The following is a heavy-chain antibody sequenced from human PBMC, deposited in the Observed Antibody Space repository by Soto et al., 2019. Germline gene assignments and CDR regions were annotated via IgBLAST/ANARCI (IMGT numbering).Heavy chain of an antibody. CDR1: GVTFNRQD. J-gene: IGHJ4*02. D-gene: IGHD5-12*01. CDR3: EKREGRNGYSFDY. CDR2: IIPMFGTP. Sequence: WASVKVSCKASGVTFNRQDMRWVRQAPGQGLEWMGGIIPMFGTPHCAEKFQDRVTITAAESTGTAYLELSSLTSEDTAVYYCEKREGRNGYSFDYWGPGTVVSVSP. V-gene: IGHV1-69*13.